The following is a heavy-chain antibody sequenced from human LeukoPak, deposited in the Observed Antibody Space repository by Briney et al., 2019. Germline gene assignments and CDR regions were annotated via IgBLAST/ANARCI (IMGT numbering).Heavy chain of an antibody. V-gene: IGHV4-34*01. CDR3: ASDYDSSGSSRTDAFDI. Sequence: PSETLSLTCAVYGGSFSGYYWSRIRQPPGKGLEWIGEINHSGSTNYNPSLKSRVTISVDTSKNQFSLKLSPVTAADTAVYYCASDYDSSGSSRTDAFDIWGQGTMVTVSS. J-gene: IGHJ3*02. CDR2: INHSGST. CDR1: GGSFSGYY. D-gene: IGHD3-22*01.